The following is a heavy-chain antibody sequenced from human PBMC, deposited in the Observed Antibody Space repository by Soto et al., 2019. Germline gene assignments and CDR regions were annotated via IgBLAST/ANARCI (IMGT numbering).Heavy chain of an antibody. D-gene: IGHD3-22*01. CDR2: ISAYKGNT. CDR1: GYTFTSYG. J-gene: IGHJ4*02. Sequence: QVQLVQSGAEVKKPGASVKVSCKASGYTFTSYGLSWVRQAPGQGLEWMGWISAYKGNTNYAQKLQGRVTMTTDTSTSTAYMELRSLTSDDTAGYYCASSGSSGYYLDYWGQGTLVTVSS. V-gene: IGHV1-18*01. CDR3: ASSGSSGYYLDY.